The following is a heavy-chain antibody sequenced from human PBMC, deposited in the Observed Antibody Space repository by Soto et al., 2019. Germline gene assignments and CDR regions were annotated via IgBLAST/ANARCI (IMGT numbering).Heavy chain of an antibody. CDR3: ARDKIVGATFFDY. Sequence: PGGSLRLSCAASGFTFSNYWMSWVRQAPGKGPEWVANIRQDGSEIYYVDSVKGRFTISRDNAKNSLYLQMHRLRAEDTAVYYCARDKIVGATFFDYWGQGTLVTVSS. D-gene: IGHD1-26*01. J-gene: IGHJ4*02. CDR1: GFTFSNYW. V-gene: IGHV3-7*03. CDR2: IRQDGSEI.